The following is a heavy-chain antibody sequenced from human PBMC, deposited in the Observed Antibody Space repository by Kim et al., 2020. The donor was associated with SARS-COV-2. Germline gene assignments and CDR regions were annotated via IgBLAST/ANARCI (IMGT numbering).Heavy chain of an antibody. D-gene: IGHD3-22*01. Sequence: DAVKGRFTISRDNSKNTLYLKMNSLRAEDTAVYYCARVTSSGYYYPYYFDYWGQGTLVTVSS. J-gene: IGHJ4*02. CDR3: ARVTSSGYYYPYYFDY. V-gene: IGHV3-53*01.